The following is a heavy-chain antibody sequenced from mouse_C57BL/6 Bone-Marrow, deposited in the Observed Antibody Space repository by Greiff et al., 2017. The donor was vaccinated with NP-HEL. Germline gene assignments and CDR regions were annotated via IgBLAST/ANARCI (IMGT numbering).Heavy chain of an antibody. V-gene: IGHV1-26*01. D-gene: IGHD1-1*01. Sequence: VQLQQSGPELVKPGASVKISCKASGYTFTDYYMNWVKQSHGKSLEWIGDINPNNGGTSYNQKFKGKATLTVDKSSSTAYMELRSLTSEDSAVYYCANGDGSSPYWYFDVWGTGTTVTVSS. CDR3: ANGDGSSPYWYFDV. J-gene: IGHJ1*03. CDR2: INPNNGGT. CDR1: GYTFTDYY.